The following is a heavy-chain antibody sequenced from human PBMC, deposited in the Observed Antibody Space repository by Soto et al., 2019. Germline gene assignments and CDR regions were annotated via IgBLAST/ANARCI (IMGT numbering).Heavy chain of an antibody. D-gene: IGHD6-13*01. CDR1: GASMNSYH. V-gene: IGHV4-4*07. CDR3: ARDQGVAAAGITWFDP. J-gene: IGHJ5*02. Sequence: LSLTCTVSGASMNSYHWSWIRQPAGKGLEWIGHIHSSGSTNYNPSLKSRVTMSVDTSKNQFSLRLMSLTAADTAVYYCARDQGVAAAGITWFDPWGQGSLVTVSS. CDR2: IHSSGST.